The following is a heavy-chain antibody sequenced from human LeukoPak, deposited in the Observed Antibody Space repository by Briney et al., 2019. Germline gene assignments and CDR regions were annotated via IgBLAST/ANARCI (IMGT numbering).Heavy chain of an antibody. J-gene: IGHJ5*02. CDR2: IYHSGST. CDR1: GGSISSGGYS. CDR3: ARFSYGPSWFDP. V-gene: IGHV4-30-2*01. D-gene: IGHD2/OR15-2a*01. Sequence: SQTLSLTCTVSGGSISSGGYSWSWIRQPPGKGLEWIGYIYHSGSTYYNPSLKSRVTISVDRSKNQFSLKLSSVTAADTAVYYCARFSYGPSWFDPWGQGTLVTVSS.